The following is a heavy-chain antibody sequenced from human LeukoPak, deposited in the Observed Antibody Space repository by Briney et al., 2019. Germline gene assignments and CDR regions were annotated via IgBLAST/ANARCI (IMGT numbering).Heavy chain of an antibody. J-gene: IGHJ5*02. D-gene: IGHD1-26*01. V-gene: IGHV4-59*12. CDR2: IYYSGST. Sequence: SETLSLTCTVSGGSISSYYWSWIRQPPGKGLEWIGYIYYSGSTNYNPSLKSRVTISVDTSKNQCSLKLSSVTAAGTAVYYCARAPSSHWSIVGAKGERKKAWFDPWGQGTLVTVSS. CDR3: ARAPSSHWSIVGAKGERKKAWFDP. CDR1: GGSISSYY.